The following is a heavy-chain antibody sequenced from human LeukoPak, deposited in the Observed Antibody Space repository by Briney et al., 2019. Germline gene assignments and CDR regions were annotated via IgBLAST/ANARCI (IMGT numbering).Heavy chain of an antibody. V-gene: IGHV3-33*01. CDR1: GFSLGNYG. CDR3: ARDHRPEIQYYYMDV. D-gene: IGHD1-14*01. J-gene: IGHJ6*03. CDR2: LLYDGNTK. Sequence: PGGSLRLSCAASGFSLGNYGIHWVRQAPGKGLEWVAALLYDGNTKHYADSVRGRFTISRDISTNTFYVQMNSLTAEDTAVYYCARDHRPEIQYYYMDVWGKGTTVAVSS.